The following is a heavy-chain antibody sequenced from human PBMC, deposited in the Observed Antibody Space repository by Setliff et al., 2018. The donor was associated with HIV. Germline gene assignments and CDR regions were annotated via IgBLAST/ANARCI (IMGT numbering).Heavy chain of an antibody. V-gene: IGHV3-48*03. CDR1: GFTFSSFE. D-gene: IGHD3-22*01. CDR3: AKTYYYDSSGYYYFDS. Sequence: GGSLRLSCAASGFTFSSFEMNWVRQAPGKGLEWLSYISSGGDSIYYADSVKGRFTISRDNSKNSLYLQMDSLRAEDTAVYYCAKTYYYDSSGYYYFDSWGQGTLVTVSS. CDR2: ISSGGDSI. J-gene: IGHJ4*02.